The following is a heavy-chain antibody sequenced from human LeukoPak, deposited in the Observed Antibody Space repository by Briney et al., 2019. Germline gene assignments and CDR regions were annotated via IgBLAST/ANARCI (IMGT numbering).Heavy chain of an antibody. Sequence: GGSLRLSCAASGFTFSSYSMNWVRHAPGKGLEWVSSISSSSSYIYYADSVKDRFTISRDNAKNSLYLQMNSLRAEDTAVYYCARYYYDSSGYYDWGQGTLVTVSS. J-gene: IGHJ4*02. D-gene: IGHD3-22*01. CDR2: ISSSSSYI. CDR3: ARYYYDSSGYYD. V-gene: IGHV3-21*01. CDR1: GFTFSSYS.